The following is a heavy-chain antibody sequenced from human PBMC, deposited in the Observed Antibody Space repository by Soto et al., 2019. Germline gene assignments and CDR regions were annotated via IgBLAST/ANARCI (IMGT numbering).Heavy chain of an antibody. V-gene: IGHV3-33*01. CDR1: GFTFSSYG. CDR2: IWYDGSNK. J-gene: IGHJ4*02. Sequence: GGSLRLSCAASGFTFSSYGMHWVRQAPGKGLEWVAVIWYDGSNKYYADSVKGRFTISRDNSKNTLYLQMNSLRAEDTAVYYCARDFFPTGVLRTAAGSPGGYFDYWGQGTLVTVSS. CDR3: ARDFFPTGVLRTAAGSPGGYFDY. D-gene: IGHD6-13*01.